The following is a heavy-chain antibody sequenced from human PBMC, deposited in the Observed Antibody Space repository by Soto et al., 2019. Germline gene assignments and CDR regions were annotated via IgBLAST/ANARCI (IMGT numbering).Heavy chain of an antibody. D-gene: IGHD3-10*01. Sequence: GGSLRLSCAASGFTFRNYGMNWVRQAPGKGLEWVSYISSSDTTTYYTNSVKGRFTISRDNGKNTVHLQMNSLRDEDTAVYYCARGSYGSGSYYPTPFDYWGQGTLVTVSS. J-gene: IGHJ4*02. CDR3: ARGSYGSGSYYPTPFDY. CDR1: GFTFRNYG. CDR2: ISSSDTTT. V-gene: IGHV3-48*02.